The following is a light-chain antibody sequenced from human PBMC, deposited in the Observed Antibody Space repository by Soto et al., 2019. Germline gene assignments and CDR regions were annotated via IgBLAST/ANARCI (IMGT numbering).Light chain of an antibody. V-gene: IGLV2-14*03. CDR3: SSYTSSSVV. Sequence: QSALTQPASVSGSPGQSLTISCTGTSSDVGDYNYVSWYQHHPGKAPKLMIYDVSNRPSGVSNRFSGSKSGNTASLTLSGLQAEDEADYYCSSYTSSSVVFGGGTKLTVL. CDR2: DVS. J-gene: IGLJ2*01. CDR1: SSDVGDYNY.